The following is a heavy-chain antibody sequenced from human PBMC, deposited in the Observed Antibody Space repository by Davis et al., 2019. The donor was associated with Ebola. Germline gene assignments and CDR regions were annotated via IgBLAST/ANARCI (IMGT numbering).Heavy chain of an antibody. CDR2: IYYSGST. CDR1: GGSISSSSYY. V-gene: IGHV4-61*01. D-gene: IGHD2-15*01. Sequence: PSETLSLTCTVSGGSISSSSYYWSWIRQHPGKGLEWIGYIYYSGSTNYNPSLKSRVTISLDTSKNQFSLKLSSVTAADTAVYYCARYISADDAFDIWGQGTMVTVSS. CDR3: ARYISADDAFDI. J-gene: IGHJ3*02.